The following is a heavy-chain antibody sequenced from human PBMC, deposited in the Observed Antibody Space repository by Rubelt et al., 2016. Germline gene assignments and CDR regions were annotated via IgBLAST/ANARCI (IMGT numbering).Heavy chain of an antibody. Sequence: EVQLLESGGGLVQPGGSLRLSCAASGFTFSGSRMFWVRQAPGKGLEWVSGISGWGGDTYYADSVKGRFTISRDNAKDLVFLDMHSLRAEDTAIYYCAKKISPVPGTFTLDSWGQGTQVTVSS. V-gene: IGHV3-23*01. CDR1: GFTFSGSR. CDR3: AKKISPVPGTFTLDS. J-gene: IGHJ4*02. D-gene: IGHD1-14*01. CDR2: ISGWGGDT.